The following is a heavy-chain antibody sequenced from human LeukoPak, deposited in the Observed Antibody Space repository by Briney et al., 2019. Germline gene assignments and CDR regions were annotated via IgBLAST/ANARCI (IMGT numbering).Heavy chain of an antibody. CDR1: GYTFTSYD. CDR2: MNPNSGNT. J-gene: IGHJ6*03. Sequence: ASVKVSCKASGYTFTSYDINWVRQAPGQGLEWMGWMNPNSGNTGYAQKFQGRVTITRNTSISTAYIELSSLRSEDTAVYYCARGFRLRGVATIVYYYYMDVWGKGTTVTVSS. D-gene: IGHD5-12*01. V-gene: IGHV1-8*03. CDR3: ARGFRLRGVATIVYYYYMDV.